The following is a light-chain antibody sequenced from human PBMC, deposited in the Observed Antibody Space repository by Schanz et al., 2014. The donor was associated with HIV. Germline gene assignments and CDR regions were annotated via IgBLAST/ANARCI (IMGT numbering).Light chain of an antibody. J-gene: IGKJ4*01. V-gene: IGKV3-11*01. CDR2: GAS. CDR1: QNVRSN. CDR3: QQRSV. Sequence: EIVLTQSPATVSVSPGERATLSCRASQNVRSNLAWYQQKPGQAPRLLIYGASTRATGIPARFSGSGSGTEFTLTISSLEPEDFAVYYCQQRSVFGGGTKVEIK.